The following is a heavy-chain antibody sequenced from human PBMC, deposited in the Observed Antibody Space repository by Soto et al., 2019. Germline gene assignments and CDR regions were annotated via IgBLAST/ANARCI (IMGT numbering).Heavy chain of an antibody. CDR2: IRSKANSYAT. CDR3: TRLASXNYDILTGYYYGMDV. Sequence: GGLRRLACAASGLSFSGWSMHWGRQASGKGLEWVGRIRSKANSYATAYAASVKGRFTISRDDSKNTAYLQMNSLKTEDTAVYYCTRLASXNYDILTGYYYGMDVWGQGTTVTVSS. D-gene: IGHD3-9*01. CDR1: GLSFSGWS. J-gene: IGHJ6*02. V-gene: IGHV3-73*01.